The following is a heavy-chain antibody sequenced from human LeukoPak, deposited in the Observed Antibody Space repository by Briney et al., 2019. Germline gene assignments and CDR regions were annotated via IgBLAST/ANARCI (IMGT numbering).Heavy chain of an antibody. V-gene: IGHV3-53*01. J-gene: IGHJ4*02. CDR1: GFTVSNNF. CDR3: ARDYYYDSSGSESNFDY. D-gene: IGHD3-22*01. CDR2: IHTDGNT. Sequence: GGSLRLSCAASGFTVSNNFMYWVRQAPGKGLEWVSVIHTDGNTFYADSVEGRFTISRDNFKNTLYLQMNSLRAEDTAVYYCARDYYYDSSGSESNFDYWGQGTLVTVSS.